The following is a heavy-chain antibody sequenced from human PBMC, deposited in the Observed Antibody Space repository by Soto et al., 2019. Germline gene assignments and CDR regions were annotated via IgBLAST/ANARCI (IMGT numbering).Heavy chain of an antibody. CDR2: INHSGSA. D-gene: IGHD3-10*01. CDR1: GGSFSGYY. Sequence: SETLSLTCAVYGGSFSGYYWSWIRQPPGKGLEWIGEINHSGSANYNPSLKSRVTISVDTSKNQFSLKLSSVTAADTAVYYCARERGVLLWFGELYWFDPWGQGTLVTVSS. V-gene: IGHV4-34*01. J-gene: IGHJ5*02. CDR3: ARERGVLLWFGELYWFDP.